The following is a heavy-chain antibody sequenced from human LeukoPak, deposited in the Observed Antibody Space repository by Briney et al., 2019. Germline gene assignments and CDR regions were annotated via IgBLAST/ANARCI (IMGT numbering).Heavy chain of an antibody. CDR1: GFTFSSYA. V-gene: IGHV3-23*01. Sequence: PGGSLRLSCAASGFTFSSYAMSWVRQAPGKGLEWVSAISGSGGSTYYADSVKGRFTISRDNSKSTLYLQMNSLRAEDTAVYYCAKDQFSLTTVTPGLDYWGQGTLVTVSS. D-gene: IGHD4-17*01. J-gene: IGHJ4*02. CDR2: ISGSGGST. CDR3: AKDQFSLTTVTPGLDY.